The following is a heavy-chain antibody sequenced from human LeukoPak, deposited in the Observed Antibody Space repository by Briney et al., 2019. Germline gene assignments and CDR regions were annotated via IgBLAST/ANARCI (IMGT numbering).Heavy chain of an antibody. D-gene: IGHD4-23*01. V-gene: IGHV1-8*03. CDR1: GYTFTSYD. J-gene: IGHJ6*03. CDR2: MNPNSGNT. Sequence: ASVKVSCKASGYTFTSYDINWVRQATGQGLEWMGWMNPNSGNTGYAQKFQGRVTITRNTSISTAYMELSSLRSEDTAVYYCARGDYGGNGRGAYYYYYYMDVWGKGTTVTVSS. CDR3: ARGDYGGNGRGAYYYYYYMDV.